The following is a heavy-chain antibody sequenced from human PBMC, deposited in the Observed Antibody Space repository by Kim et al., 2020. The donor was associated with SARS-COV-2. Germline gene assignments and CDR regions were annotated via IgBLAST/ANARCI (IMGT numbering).Heavy chain of an antibody. Sequence: GGSLRLSCAASGFTFRNYVMSWVRQAPGKGLEWVAAISGDGATTYYADSVKGRFTISRDNSKNTLFLQINSLRADDTAIFYCAKDTLSAASGLRYYFDYWGQGALVTVSS. V-gene: IGHV3-23*01. CDR3: AKDTLSAASGLRYYFDY. J-gene: IGHJ4*02. CDR1: GFTFRNYV. CDR2: ISGDGATT. D-gene: IGHD2-15*01.